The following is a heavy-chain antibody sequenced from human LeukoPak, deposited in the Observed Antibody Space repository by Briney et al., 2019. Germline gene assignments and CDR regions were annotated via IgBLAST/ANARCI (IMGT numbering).Heavy chain of an antibody. CDR1: GFTFSNAW. CDR2: IKSKTDGGTT. CDR3: TTDHLTYYYDSSGYYEKNYYYYGMDV. Sequence: GGSLRLSCAASGFTFSNAWMSWVRQAPGKGLEWVGRIKSKTDGGTTDYAAPVKGRFTISRDDSKNTLYLQMNSLKTEDTAVYYCTTDHLTYYYDSSGYYEKNYYYYGMDVWGQGTTVTVSS. V-gene: IGHV3-15*01. J-gene: IGHJ6*02. D-gene: IGHD3-22*01.